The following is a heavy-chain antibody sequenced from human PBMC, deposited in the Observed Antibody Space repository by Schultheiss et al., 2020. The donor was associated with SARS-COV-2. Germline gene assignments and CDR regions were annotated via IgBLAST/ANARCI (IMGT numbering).Heavy chain of an antibody. CDR2: ISAYNGKT. D-gene: IGHD2-21*01. Sequence: ASVKVSCKASGYTFTSYGINWVRQAPGQGLEWMGWISAYNGKTNYAQKFQGRVTMTRNTSISTAYMELSSLRSEDTAVYYCASADCGTDCSYEAFDYWGQGTLVTVAS. J-gene: IGHJ4*02. CDR1: GYTFTSYG. CDR3: ASADCGTDCSYEAFDY. V-gene: IGHV1-18*01.